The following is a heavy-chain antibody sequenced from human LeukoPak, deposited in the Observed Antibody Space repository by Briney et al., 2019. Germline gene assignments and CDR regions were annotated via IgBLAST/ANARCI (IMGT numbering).Heavy chain of an antibody. Sequence: GASVKVSCQASGYTFTSYYMHWVRQAPGQGREWMAIINPSGGSTSYAQKFQGRVTLTRDTSTSTVYMELSSLRSEDTAVYYCARGVPGDILNGYYLYFYGLDVWGQGTTVTVSS. D-gene: IGHD3-9*01. J-gene: IGHJ6*02. V-gene: IGHV1-46*01. CDR3: ARGVPGDILNGYYLYFYGLDV. CDR2: INPSGGST. CDR1: GYTFTSYY.